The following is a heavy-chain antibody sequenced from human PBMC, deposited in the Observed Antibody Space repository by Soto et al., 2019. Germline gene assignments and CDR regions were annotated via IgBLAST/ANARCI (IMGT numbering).Heavy chain of an antibody. V-gene: IGHV3-33*01. CDR2: IWYDGSNK. Sequence: GGSLRLSCAASGFTFSSYGMHWVRQAPGKGLEWVAVIWYDGSNKYYADSVKGRFTISRDNSKNTLYLQMNSLRAEDTAVYYCARGFGGRGSTGVGCWGQGTLVTVSS. J-gene: IGHJ4*02. D-gene: IGHD3-16*01. CDR3: ARGFGGRGSTGVGC. CDR1: GFTFSSYG.